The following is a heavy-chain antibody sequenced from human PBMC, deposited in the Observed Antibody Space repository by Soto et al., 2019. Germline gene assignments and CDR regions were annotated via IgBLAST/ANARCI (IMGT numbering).Heavy chain of an antibody. D-gene: IGHD3-10*01. J-gene: IGHJ4*02. Sequence: PSETLSLTCTVSGGSISSYYWSWIRQPPGKGLEWIGEINHSGSTNYNPSLKSRVTISVDTSKNQFSLKLSSVTAADTAVYYCARGQTLESGNGGHDPFDYVGQGTLVTGSS. V-gene: IGHV4-34*01. CDR2: INHSGST. CDR3: ARGQTLESGNGGHDPFDY. CDR1: GGSISSYY.